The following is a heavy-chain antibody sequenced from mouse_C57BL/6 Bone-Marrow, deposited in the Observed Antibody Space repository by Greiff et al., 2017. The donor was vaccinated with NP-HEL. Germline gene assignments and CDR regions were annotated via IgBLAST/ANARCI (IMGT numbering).Heavy chain of an antibody. CDR3: GRPYYEYDVRAMDY. Sequence: QVQLQQPGAELVKPGASVKLSCKASGYTFTSYWLHWVQQRPGQGLEWIGMIHPNSGSTNSNEKFKRTATLTVVKSSSTGSLQLRSLASEDSAVYYCGRPYYEYDVRAMDYWGEGTSGNDAS. CDR2: IHPNSGST. J-gene: IGHJ4*01. D-gene: IGHD2-4*01. V-gene: IGHV1-64*01. CDR1: GYTFTSYW.